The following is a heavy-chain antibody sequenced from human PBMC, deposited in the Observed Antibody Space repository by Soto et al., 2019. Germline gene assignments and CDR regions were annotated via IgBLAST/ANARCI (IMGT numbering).Heavy chain of an antibody. CDR1: GDSVPDNSAA. V-gene: IGHV6-1*01. Sequence: SQTLSLTCAISGDSVPDNSAAWNWIRQSPSRGLEWLGRTYYRSKWYNDYAVSVKSRITVTPDTSKNQFSLHLNSVTPEDTAVYYCATELPYYVSSDSHLDYWGQGAQVTVYS. CDR2: TYYRSKWYN. J-gene: IGHJ4*02. CDR3: ATELPYYVSSDSHLDY. D-gene: IGHD3-16*01.